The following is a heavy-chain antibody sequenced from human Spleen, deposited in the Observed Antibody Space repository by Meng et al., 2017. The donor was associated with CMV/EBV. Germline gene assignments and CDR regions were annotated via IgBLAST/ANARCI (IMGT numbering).Heavy chain of an antibody. D-gene: IGHD1-26*01. CDR1: GFTVSSNY. CDR2: IYSGGST. V-gene: IGHV3-66*02. J-gene: IGHJ4*02. CDR3: ARVRVGATSYYFDY. Sequence: GESLKISCAASGFTVSSNYMSWVRQAPGKGPEWVSVIYSGGSTYYADSVKGRFTISRDNSKNTLYLQMNSLRAEDTAVYYCARVRVGATSYYFDYWGQGTLVTVSS.